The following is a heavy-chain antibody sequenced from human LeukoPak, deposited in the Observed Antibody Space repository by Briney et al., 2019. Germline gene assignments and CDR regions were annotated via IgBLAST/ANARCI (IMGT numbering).Heavy chain of an antibody. Sequence: GGSLRLSCAASGFTFSSYGMHWVRQAPGKGLEWVAVISYDGSNKYYADSVKGRFTISRDNSKNTLYLQMNSLRAEDRAVYYCAKAKGDYDDYWGQGTLVTVSS. CDR2: ISYDGSNK. CDR3: AKAKGDYDDY. V-gene: IGHV3-30*18. CDR1: GFTFSSYG. J-gene: IGHJ4*02.